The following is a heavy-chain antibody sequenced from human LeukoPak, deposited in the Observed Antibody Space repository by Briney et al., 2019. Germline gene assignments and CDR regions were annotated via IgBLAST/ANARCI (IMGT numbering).Heavy chain of an antibody. CDR2: VYYTGST. V-gene: IGHV4-59*01. CDR3: ARGAMATTPFFDY. CDR1: GGSISNYY. D-gene: IGHD5-24*01. J-gene: IGHJ4*02. Sequence: KPSETLSLTCPVSGGSISNYYYWTWIRQPPGKGLEWIGYVYYTGSTNFNPSLKSQVTMSLDTSRNQFSLKLTSLTAADTAVYYCARGAMATTPFFDYWGQGTLVTVSS.